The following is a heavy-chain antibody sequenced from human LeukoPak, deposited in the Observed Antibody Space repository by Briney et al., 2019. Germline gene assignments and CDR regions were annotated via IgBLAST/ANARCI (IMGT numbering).Heavy chain of an antibody. Sequence: GGSLRLSCATSGFIFSRYSMNWVRQVPGKWLEWVSSIGGTSRSIYHADSVKGRFTISRDNSKNSLYLQMNSLRTEDTALYYCAKDGGYYDSSGSFDYWGQGTLVTVSS. D-gene: IGHD3-22*01. J-gene: IGHJ4*02. CDR3: AKDGGYYDSSGSFDY. CDR2: IGGTSRSI. V-gene: IGHV3-21*04. CDR1: GFIFSRYS.